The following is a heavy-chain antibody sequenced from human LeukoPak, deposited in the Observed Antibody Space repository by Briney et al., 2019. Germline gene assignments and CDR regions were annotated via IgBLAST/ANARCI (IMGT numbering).Heavy chain of an antibody. D-gene: IGHD3-10*01. J-gene: IGHJ4*02. CDR2: ISYDGSNK. CDR1: GFTFSSYA. V-gene: IGHV3-30-3*01. Sequence: GGSLRLSCAASGFTFSSYAMHWVRQAPGNGLEWVAVISYDGSNKYYADSVKGRFTISRDNSKNTLYLQMNSLRAEDTAVYYCAREIFTMVRGVFDYWGQGTLVTVSS. CDR3: AREIFTMVRGVFDY.